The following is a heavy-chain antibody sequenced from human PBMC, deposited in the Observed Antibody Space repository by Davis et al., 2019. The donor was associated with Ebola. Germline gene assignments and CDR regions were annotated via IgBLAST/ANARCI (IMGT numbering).Heavy chain of an antibody. D-gene: IGHD3-10*01. Sequence: PGGSLRLSCAASGFTFSSYSMNWVRQAPGKGLEWVSYISSSSSTIYYADSVKGRFTISRDNAKNSLYLQMNSLRNEDTAVYYCARNYHGSGSYYAPHYYYGMDVWGQGTTVTVSS. V-gene: IGHV3-48*02. CDR3: ARNYHGSGSYYAPHYYYGMDV. J-gene: IGHJ6*02. CDR2: ISSSSSTI. CDR1: GFTFSSYS.